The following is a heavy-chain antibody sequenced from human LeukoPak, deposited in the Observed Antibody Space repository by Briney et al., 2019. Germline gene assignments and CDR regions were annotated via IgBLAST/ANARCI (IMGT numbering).Heavy chain of an antibody. CDR2: IYTSGST. D-gene: IGHD3-9*01. CDR1: GGSISSYY. J-gene: IGHJ4*02. V-gene: IGHV4-4*07. Sequence: SETLSLTCTVSGGSISSYYWSWIRQPAGKGLEWIGRIYTSGSTNYNPSLKSRVTMSVDTSKNQFSLKLSSVTAADTAVYYCATQYYDILTGFHAFDYWGQRTLVTVSS. CDR3: ATQYYDILTGFHAFDY.